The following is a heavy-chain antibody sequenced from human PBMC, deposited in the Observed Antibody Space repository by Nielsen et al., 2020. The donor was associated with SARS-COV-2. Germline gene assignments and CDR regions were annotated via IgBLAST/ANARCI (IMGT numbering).Heavy chain of an antibody. Sequence: ESLKISCAASGFTVSSKYMSWVRQSPGKGLEWIGEVSHSGSINYNPSLKSRVTLSMDKSKRQFSLRLTSVSAADTAVYFCARGDLVVVPSPILGLGPFFYYFYLDVWGKGTTVIVSS. J-gene: IGHJ6*03. V-gene: IGHV4/OR15-8*01. CDR1: GFTVSSKY. D-gene: IGHD2-2*01. CDR2: VSHSGSI. CDR3: ARGDLVVVPSPILGLGPFFYYFYLDV.